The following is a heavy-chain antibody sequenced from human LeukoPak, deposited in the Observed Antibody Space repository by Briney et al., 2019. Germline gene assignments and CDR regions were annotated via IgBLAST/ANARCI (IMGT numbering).Heavy chain of an antibody. CDR1: GFSLSNNY. V-gene: IGHV3-66*01. J-gene: IGHJ4*02. D-gene: IGHD7-27*01. Sequence: GGSLRLSCAASGFSLSNNYMRWVGQAPGKGLEWVSVIYTGGSTYYSESVRDRFTISRDKSKNTLYLQMNTLTAEDTAVYYCARDRPDWGLASDYWGRGTLVTVSS. CDR3: ARDRPDWGLASDY. CDR2: IYTGGST.